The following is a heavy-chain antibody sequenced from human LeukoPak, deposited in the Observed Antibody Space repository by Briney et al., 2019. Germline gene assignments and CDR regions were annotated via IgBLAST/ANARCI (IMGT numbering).Heavy chain of an antibody. CDR2: ISWNSGSI. CDR3: AKDMYSSGWSEAVDY. J-gene: IGHJ4*02. CDR1: GFTFDDYA. D-gene: IGHD6-19*01. V-gene: IGHV3-9*01. Sequence: PGGSLRLSCAASGFTFDDYAMPWVRQAPGKGLEWVSGISWNSGSIGYADSVKGRFTISRDNAKNSLYLQMNSLRAEDTALYYCAKDMYSSGWSEAVDYWGQGTLVTVSS.